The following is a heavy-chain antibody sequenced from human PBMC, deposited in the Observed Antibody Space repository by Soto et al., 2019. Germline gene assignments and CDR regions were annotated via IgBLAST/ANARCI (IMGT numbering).Heavy chain of an antibody. D-gene: IGHD3-22*01. CDR1: GYTFTSYG. Sequence: ASVKVSCKASGYTFTSYGISWVRQAPGQGLEWMGWISAYKGKTNYTQKFQGRVTITTDTSMTTAYMELSSLTSDDSAVYYCARAPLGIIVAPDFWGQGTLVTVSS. CDR2: ISAYKGKT. CDR3: ARAPLGIIVAPDF. V-gene: IGHV1-18*01. J-gene: IGHJ4*02.